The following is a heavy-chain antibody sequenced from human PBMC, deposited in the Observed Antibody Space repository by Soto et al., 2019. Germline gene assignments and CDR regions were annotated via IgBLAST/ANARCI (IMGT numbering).Heavy chain of an antibody. D-gene: IGHD2-15*01. CDR1: GFTFSSYW. V-gene: IGHV3-74*01. J-gene: IGHJ6*02. CDR2: INSDGSST. CDR3: ARELGGSFVIYYYYYGMDV. Sequence: PGGSLRLSCAASGFTFSSYWMHWVRQAPGKGLVWVSRINSDGSSTSYADSVKGRFTISRDNAKNTLYLQMNSLRAEDTAVYYCARELGGSFVIYYYYYGMDVWGQGTTVTVSS.